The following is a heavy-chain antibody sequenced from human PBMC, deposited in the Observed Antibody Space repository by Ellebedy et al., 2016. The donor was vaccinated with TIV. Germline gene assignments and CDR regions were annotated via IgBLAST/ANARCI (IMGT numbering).Heavy chain of an antibody. D-gene: IGHD2-15*01. J-gene: IGHJ4*02. CDR1: GFTFSSYS. V-gene: IGHV3-21*01. CDR2: ISHSSTYI. Sequence: GESLKISCAASGFTFSSYSMNWVRQAPGKGLEWVTSISHSSTYIYYADSVKGRFTISRDNAKNSLYLQMNSLRVEDTAVYYCARVLSPGYCSGGSCYGLDYWGQGTLVTVSS. CDR3: ARVLSPGYCSGGSCYGLDY.